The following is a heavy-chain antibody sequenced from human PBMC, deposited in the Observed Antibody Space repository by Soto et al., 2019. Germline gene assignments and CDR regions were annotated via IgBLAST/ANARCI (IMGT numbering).Heavy chain of an antibody. D-gene: IGHD4-4*01. CDR3: VRGGSNYAS. CDR1: GFTFSDSW. J-gene: IGHJ5*02. Sequence: LRLSCTASGFTFSDSWMTWVRQAPGKGLEWVARIKPDESEKKYADSVKGRFSISRDNAKNSMYLQMDSLRGEDTAVYYCVRGGSNYASWGQGTLVTVSS. CDR2: IKPDESEK. V-gene: IGHV3-7*01.